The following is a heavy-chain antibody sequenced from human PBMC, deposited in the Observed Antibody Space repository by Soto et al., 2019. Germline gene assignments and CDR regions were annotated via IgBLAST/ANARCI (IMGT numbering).Heavy chain of an antibody. V-gene: IGHV1-8*01. CDR1: GYTFTSYD. J-gene: IGHJ4*02. CDR3: ARILRYRGNYLGY. D-gene: IGHD2-15*01. CDR2: MNPNSGNT. Sequence: QVQLVQSGAEVKKPWASVKVSCKASGYTFTSYDINWVRQATGQVLEWMGWMNPNSGNTGYAQKFQGRVTMTRNTSISTAYMELSSLRSEDTAVYYCARILRYRGNYLGYWGQGTLVTVSS.